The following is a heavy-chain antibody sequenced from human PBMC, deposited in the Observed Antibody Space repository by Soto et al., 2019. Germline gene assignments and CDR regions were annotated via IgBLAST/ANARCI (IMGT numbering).Heavy chain of an antibody. CDR3: ARDYQGPRATMTGQYGMDV. CDR1: GGTFSSYA. J-gene: IGHJ6*02. V-gene: IGHV1-69*01. CDR2: IIPIFGTA. D-gene: IGHD3-9*01. Sequence: QVQLVQSGAEVKKPGSSVKVSCKASGGTFSSYAISWVRQAPGQGLEWMGGIIPIFGTANYAQKFQGRVTITADESTSTAYMELSSLRSEDTAVYYCARDYQGPRATMTGQYGMDVWGQGTTVTVSS.